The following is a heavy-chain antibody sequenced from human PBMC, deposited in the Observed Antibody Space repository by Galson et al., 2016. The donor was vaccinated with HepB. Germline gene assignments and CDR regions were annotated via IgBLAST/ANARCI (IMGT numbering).Heavy chain of an antibody. Sequence: SLRLSCAASGLSVSIKYMSWVRQAPGKGLEWVGFIRGKGFAATTEYAASVKGRFTISRDDSNSVAYLQMDGLKTEDTAVYYCARDADAVWGTYLSYYFGYWGPGTLVSVS. CDR2: IRGKGFAATT. J-gene: IGHJ4*02. CDR3: ARDADAVWGTYLSYYFGY. V-gene: IGHV3-49*04. CDR1: GLSVSIKY. D-gene: IGHD3-16*02.